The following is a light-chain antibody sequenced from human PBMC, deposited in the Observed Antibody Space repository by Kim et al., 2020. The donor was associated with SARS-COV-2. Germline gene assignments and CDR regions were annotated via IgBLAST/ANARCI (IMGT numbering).Light chain of an antibody. V-gene: IGLV4-69*01. CDR1: SGHSKYA. CDR2: VNTDGTH. Sequence: QLVLTQSPSASASLGASVKLTCTLSSGHSKYAIAWHQQQPEKGPRYLMKVNTDGTHSKGDGIPDRFSGSSSGADRYLTISSLQSEDEADYYCQTWGTDFRVFGGGTQLTVL. J-gene: IGLJ3*02. CDR3: QTWGTDFRV.